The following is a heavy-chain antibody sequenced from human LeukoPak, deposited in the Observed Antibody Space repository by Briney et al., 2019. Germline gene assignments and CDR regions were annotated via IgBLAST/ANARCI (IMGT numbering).Heavy chain of an antibody. CDR1: GFTFSSYA. V-gene: IGHV3-23*01. Sequence: GGSLRLSCTASGFTFSSYAMNWVRQAPGKGLEWVSGIGAGGTFTYYADSVKGRFTISRDNSRNTLYLQMNSLRADDTAVYYCARDGYGSGSYRFDYWGQGTLVTVSS. J-gene: IGHJ4*02. CDR3: ARDGYGSGSYRFDY. CDR2: IGAGGTFT. D-gene: IGHD3-10*01.